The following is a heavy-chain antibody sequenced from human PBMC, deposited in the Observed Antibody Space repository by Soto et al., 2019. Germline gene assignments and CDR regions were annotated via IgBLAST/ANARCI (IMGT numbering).Heavy chain of an antibody. CDR1: EDTFTHYD. V-gene: IGHV1-8*02. D-gene: IGHD1-1*01. J-gene: IGHJ5*02. CDR2: MNPNTGNI. Sequence: QVELVQSGAEVKKPGASVKVSCQASEDTFTHYDINWVRQATGQGLEWMGWMNPNTGNIDYAHKFQGRLTMTRDTSTRTVYMELSSLRSDDTAVYDCVRRVASGQRSWFDPWGQGTLVTVSS. CDR3: VRRVASGQRSWFDP.